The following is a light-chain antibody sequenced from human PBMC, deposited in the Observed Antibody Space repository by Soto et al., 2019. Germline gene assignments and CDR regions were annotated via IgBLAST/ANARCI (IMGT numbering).Light chain of an antibody. CDR2: GAS. J-gene: IGKJ4*01. Sequence: EIVMTQSPATLSVSPGERATLSCRASQSVSSNLAWYQQKPGQAPRLLIYGASTRATGIPARFSGSGSGTEFTLTVSSLKSEDFAVYDCQQYNNWPLTFGGGTKVEIK. CDR1: QSVSSN. CDR3: QQYNNWPLT. V-gene: IGKV3-15*01.